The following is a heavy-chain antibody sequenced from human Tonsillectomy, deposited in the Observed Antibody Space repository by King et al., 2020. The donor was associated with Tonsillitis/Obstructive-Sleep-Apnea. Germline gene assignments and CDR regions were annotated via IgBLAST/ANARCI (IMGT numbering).Heavy chain of an antibody. Sequence: VQLVESGGGLVQPGGSLRLSCAASGFTFSRYSMNWVRQAPGKGLERVSYISTSTISYADSVKGRFTISRDNAKNSLYLQMDSLRDEDTALYYCARDHDWSFDYWGQGTLVTVSS. J-gene: IGHJ4*02. CDR1: GFTFSRYS. V-gene: IGHV3-48*02. D-gene: IGHD3-9*01. CDR3: ARDHDWSFDY. CDR2: ISTSTI.